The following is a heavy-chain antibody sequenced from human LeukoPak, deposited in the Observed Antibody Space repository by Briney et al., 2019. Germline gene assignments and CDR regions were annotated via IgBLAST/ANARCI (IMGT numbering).Heavy chain of an antibody. V-gene: IGHV3-30*18. Sequence: PGGSLRLSCAASGFTFSSYGMHWVRQAPGKGLEWVAVISYDGSNKYYADSVKGRFTISRDNSKNTLYLQMNSLRAEDTAVYYCAKDRVAVAGTEEGAFDYWGQGTLVTVSS. D-gene: IGHD6-19*01. CDR2: ISYDGSNK. J-gene: IGHJ4*02. CDR1: GFTFSSYG. CDR3: AKDRVAVAGTEEGAFDY.